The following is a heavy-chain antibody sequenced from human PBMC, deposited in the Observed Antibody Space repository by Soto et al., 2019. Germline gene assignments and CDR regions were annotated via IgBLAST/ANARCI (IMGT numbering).Heavy chain of an antibody. V-gene: IGHV1-8*01. J-gene: IGHJ4*02. Sequence: ASVKVSCKASGYTFTSYDINWVRQATGQGLEWMGWMSPNSGHTGYAQKFQGRVTMTTITSITTAYMELSSLGSDDTAVYYCARANSGPDYWGQGTLVTVSS. CDR1: GYTFTSYD. CDR2: MSPNSGHT. CDR3: ARANSGPDY.